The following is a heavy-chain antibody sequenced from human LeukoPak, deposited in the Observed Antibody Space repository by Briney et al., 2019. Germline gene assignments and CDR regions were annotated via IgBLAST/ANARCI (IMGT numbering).Heavy chain of an antibody. Sequence: SESLSPTWTVSGGSISSYCWSWIRQPPGKGLEWIGYIYYSGSTNYNPSLKSRVTISVDTSKNQCSLKLSSVTAADTAVYYCARDYIRSYYYDSSGPRIWGDFDYWGQGTLVTVSS. D-gene: IGHD3-22*01. CDR1: GGSISSYC. V-gene: IGHV4-59*01. CDR2: IYYSGST. CDR3: ARDYIRSYYYDSSGPRIWGDFDY. J-gene: IGHJ4*02.